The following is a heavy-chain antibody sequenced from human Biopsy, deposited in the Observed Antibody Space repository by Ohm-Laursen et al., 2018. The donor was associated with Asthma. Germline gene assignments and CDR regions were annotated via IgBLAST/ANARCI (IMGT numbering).Heavy chain of an antibody. CDR3: AKDVFPGWELRRGPDY. J-gene: IGHJ4*02. CDR2: ISFDGSNK. V-gene: IGHV3-30*18. CDR1: GFSFSNYG. Sequence: SLRLSCAASGFSFSNYGMHWVRQAPGKGLDWAAVISFDGSNKNYTDSVKGRFTISRDNSRNTLHLQMNSLRAEDTAVYYCAKDVFPGWELRRGPDYWGQGTLVTVSS. D-gene: IGHD1-26*01.